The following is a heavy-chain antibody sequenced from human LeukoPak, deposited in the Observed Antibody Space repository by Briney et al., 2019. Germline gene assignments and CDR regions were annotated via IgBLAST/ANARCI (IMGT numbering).Heavy chain of an antibody. J-gene: IGHJ4*02. V-gene: IGHV3-74*01. CDR1: GFIFSSYW. D-gene: IGHD2-2*03. Sequence: GGSLRLSCAASGFIFSSYWMHWVRHSPGKGLEWVGQLKGGGSRANYADSVKARFTIFRDNAKNTVYLQLNSLSAEDTAVSHCARDGYLAPVIAFLDYWGQGTPVTVSS. CDR2: LKGGGSRA. CDR3: ARDGYLAPVIAFLDY.